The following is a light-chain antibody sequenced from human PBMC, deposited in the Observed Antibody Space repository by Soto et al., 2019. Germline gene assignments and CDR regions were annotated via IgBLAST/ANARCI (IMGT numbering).Light chain of an antibody. CDR1: QSLLYSDGSTF. V-gene: IGKV2-30*01. Sequence: DVVMTQSPLSLPVTLGQPASMSCRSSQSLLYSDGSTFLNWFHQRPGQSPRRLIYKVSQRDSGVQDRFSGSGSGTDFTLKISRVEAEDVGVYYCMQGTHRPITFGGGTKVEIK. CDR2: KVS. CDR3: MQGTHRPIT. J-gene: IGKJ4*01.